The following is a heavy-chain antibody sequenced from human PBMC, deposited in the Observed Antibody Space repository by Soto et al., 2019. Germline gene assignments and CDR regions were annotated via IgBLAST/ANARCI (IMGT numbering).Heavy chain of an antibody. D-gene: IGHD5-18*01. V-gene: IGHV2-5*01. CDR1: GFSISTSGVG. Sequence: TQTLTLPCTFSGFSISTSGVGVGWIRQPPGKALEWLALIYWNDDKRYSPSLKSRLTITKDTSKNQVVLTMTNMDPVDTATYYCAHSREYSYGLYYYYYGMDVWGQGTTVTVPS. J-gene: IGHJ6*02. CDR3: AHSREYSYGLYYYYYGMDV. CDR2: IYWNDDK.